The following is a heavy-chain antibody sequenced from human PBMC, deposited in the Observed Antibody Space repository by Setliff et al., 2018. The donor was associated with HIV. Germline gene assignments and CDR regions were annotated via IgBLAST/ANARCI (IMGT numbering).Heavy chain of an antibody. Sequence: PSETLSLTCAVYGGSFNGYDWSWIRQPPGNGLEWIGEINHSGSTNSNPSLKSRVTMSVDKSKNQFSLRLSSVTAADTAVYYCARARRAGSGPKYFQHWGQGTLGTVS. D-gene: IGHD2-15*01. CDR1: GGSFNGYD. J-gene: IGHJ1*01. V-gene: IGHV4-34*01. CDR3: ARARRAGSGPKYFQH. CDR2: INHSGST.